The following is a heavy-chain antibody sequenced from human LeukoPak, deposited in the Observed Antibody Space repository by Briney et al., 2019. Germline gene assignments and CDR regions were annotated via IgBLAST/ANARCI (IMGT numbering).Heavy chain of an antibody. D-gene: IGHD1-1*01. Sequence: GGSLRLSCAASGFTFSSYSMNWVRQAPGKGLEWVSSISSSSSYIYYADSLKGRFTISRDNAKNSLYLQMNSLRAEDTAVYYCAKNGGWYAFDIWGQGTMVTVSS. J-gene: IGHJ3*02. CDR2: ISSSSSYI. CDR1: GFTFSSYS. V-gene: IGHV3-21*01. CDR3: AKNGGWYAFDI.